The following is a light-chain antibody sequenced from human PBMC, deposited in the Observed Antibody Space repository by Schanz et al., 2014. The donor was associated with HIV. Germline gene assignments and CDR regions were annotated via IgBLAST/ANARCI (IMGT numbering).Light chain of an antibody. V-gene: IGKV3-20*01. J-gene: IGKJ1*01. Sequence: EIVLTQSPGTLSLSPGERATLSCRASQSVSSSYFAWYQQKPGQAPRLLIYGASSRATDIPDRFSGSGSGTDFTLTISRLEPEDFATYYCQKYSTVPPTFGQGTKVEIK. CDR1: QSVSSSY. CDR2: GAS. CDR3: QKYSTVPPT.